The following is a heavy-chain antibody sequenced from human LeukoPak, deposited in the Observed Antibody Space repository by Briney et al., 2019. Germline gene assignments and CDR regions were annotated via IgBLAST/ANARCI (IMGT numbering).Heavy chain of an antibody. CDR1: GYSFTSYW. D-gene: IGHD3-10*01. Sequence: RHGESLKISCKGSGYSFTSYWIGWVRQMPGKGLEWMGIIYPGDSDTRYSPSFQGQVTISADKSISTAYLQWSSPKASDTAMYYCARSGRSSSNYFDYWGQGTLVTVSS. J-gene: IGHJ4*02. CDR2: IYPGDSDT. CDR3: ARSGRSSSNYFDY. V-gene: IGHV5-51*01.